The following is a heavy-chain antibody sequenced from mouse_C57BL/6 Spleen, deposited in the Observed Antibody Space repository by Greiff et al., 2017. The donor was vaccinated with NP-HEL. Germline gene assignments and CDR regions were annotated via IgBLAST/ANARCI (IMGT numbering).Heavy chain of an antibody. CDR2: ISYDGSN. J-gene: IGHJ4*01. D-gene: IGHD1-1*01. Sequence: EVKLMESGPGLVKPSQSLSLTCSVTGYSITSGYYWNWIRQCPGNKLEWMGYISYDGSNNYNPSLKNRISITPDTSKNQFFLKLNSVTTEDTATYYCARDPVITTVVAHYYAMDYWGQGTSVTVSS. CDR1: GYSITSGYY. CDR3: ARDPVITTVVAHYYAMDY. V-gene: IGHV3-6*01.